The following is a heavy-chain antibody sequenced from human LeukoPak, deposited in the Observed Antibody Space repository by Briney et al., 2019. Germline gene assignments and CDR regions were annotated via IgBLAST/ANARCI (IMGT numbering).Heavy chain of an antibody. CDR2: IYYSGST. CDR3: ASSGYSVHDAFDI. CDR1: GGSFSGYY. D-gene: IGHD3-22*01. V-gene: IGHV4-31*11. J-gene: IGHJ3*02. Sequence: SETLSLTCAVYGGSFSGYYWSWIRQHPGKGLEWIGYIYYSGSTYYNPSLKSRVTISVDTSKNQFSLKLSSVTAADTAVYYCASSGYSVHDAFDIWGQGTMVTVSS.